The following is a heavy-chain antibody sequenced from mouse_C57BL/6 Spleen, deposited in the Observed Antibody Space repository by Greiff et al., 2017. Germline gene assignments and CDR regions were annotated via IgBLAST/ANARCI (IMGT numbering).Heavy chain of an antibody. V-gene: IGHV1-50*01. CDR1: GYTFTSYW. CDR3: ARGGSYARDY. CDR2: IDPSDSYT. Sequence: VQLQQPGAELVKPGASVKLSCKASGYTFTSYWMQWVKQRPGQGLEWIGEIDPSDSYTNYNQKFKGKATLTVDTSSSTAYMQLSSLTSEDSAVYYCARGGSYARDYWGQGTSVTVSS. J-gene: IGHJ4*01.